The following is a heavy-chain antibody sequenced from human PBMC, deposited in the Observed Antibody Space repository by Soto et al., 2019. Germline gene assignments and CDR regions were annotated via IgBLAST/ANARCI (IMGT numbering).Heavy chain of an antibody. Sequence: SETLSLTCTVSGGSISSSSYYWGWIRQPPGKGLEWIGSIYYSGSTYYNPSLKSRVTISVDTSKNQFSLKLSSVTAADTAVYYCAYGAAFTMIVVLWGQGTLVTVSS. D-gene: IGHD3-22*01. CDR2: IYYSGST. CDR3: AYGAAFTMIVVL. V-gene: IGHV4-39*01. J-gene: IGHJ4*02. CDR1: GGSISSSSYY.